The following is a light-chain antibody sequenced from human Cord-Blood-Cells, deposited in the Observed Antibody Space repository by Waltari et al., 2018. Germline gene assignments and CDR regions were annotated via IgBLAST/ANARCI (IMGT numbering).Light chain of an antibody. CDR1: QDISNY. Sequence: DIQMTQSPSSLSASVGDRVTITCQASQDISNYLNWYQQKPGKAPKLLIYDASNLETGVPSRFSGRGSGTDFTVNISSLQPEDIATYYCQQYDNLPPKLTFGGGTKVEIK. CDR3: QQYDNLPPKLT. V-gene: IGKV1-33*01. CDR2: DAS. J-gene: IGKJ4*01.